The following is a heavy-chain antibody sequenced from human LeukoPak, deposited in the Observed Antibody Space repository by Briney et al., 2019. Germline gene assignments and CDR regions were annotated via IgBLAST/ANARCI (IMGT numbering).Heavy chain of an antibody. Sequence: SETLSLTCTVSGGSISSSSYYWGWIRQPPGKGLEWIGSIYYSGSTYYNPSLKSRVTISVDTSKNQFSLKLSSVTAADTAVYYCASLDWYQLLAVDYWGQGTLVTVSS. CDR1: GGSISSSSYY. CDR3: ASLDWYQLLAVDY. J-gene: IGHJ4*02. CDR2: IYYSGST. D-gene: IGHD2-2*01. V-gene: IGHV4-39*01.